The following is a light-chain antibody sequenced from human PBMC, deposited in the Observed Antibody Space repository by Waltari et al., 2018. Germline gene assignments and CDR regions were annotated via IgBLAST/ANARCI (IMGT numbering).Light chain of an antibody. J-gene: IGKJ4*01. CDR2: GAS. Sequence: ETVLTQSPGTLSLSPGDRATLPCRASQSITINYLAWYQQRPGQAPRLLISGASSRASGIPDRFSGSGSGTDFTLTISRLEPEDFAVYYCQHYGTSPQVFGGGTKVEIK. CDR3: QHYGTSPQV. CDR1: QSITINY. V-gene: IGKV3-20*01.